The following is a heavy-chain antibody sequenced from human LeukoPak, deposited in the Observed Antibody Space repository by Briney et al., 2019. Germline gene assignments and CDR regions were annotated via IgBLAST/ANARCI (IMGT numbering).Heavy chain of an antibody. CDR1: GGSISSSSYY. Sequence: SETLSLTCTVSGGSISSSSYYWGWIRQPPGKGLEWIGSIYYSGSTYYNPSLKSRITISVDTSKNQFSLKLSSVTAADTAVYYCALTSTYYYDKEGNYWGQGTLVTVSS. CDR3: ALTSTYYYDKEGNY. J-gene: IGHJ4*02. D-gene: IGHD3-22*01. CDR2: IYYSGST. V-gene: IGHV4-39*01.